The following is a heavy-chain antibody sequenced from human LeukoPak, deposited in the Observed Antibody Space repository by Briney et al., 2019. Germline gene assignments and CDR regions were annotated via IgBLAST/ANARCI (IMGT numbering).Heavy chain of an antibody. D-gene: IGHD3-16*01. CDR2: ISGSGGST. CDR3: AKDHTVSPGRAYGGANWFDH. V-gene: IGHV3-23*01. J-gene: IGHJ5*02. Sequence: GGSLRLSCAASGFTFSSHAMSWVRQAPGKGLEWVSLISGSGGSTYYADSVNGRFTISRDNSKNTVYLQMNSLRTEDTAVYYCAKDHTVSPGRAYGGANWFDHWGQGTLVTVSS. CDR1: GFTFSSHA.